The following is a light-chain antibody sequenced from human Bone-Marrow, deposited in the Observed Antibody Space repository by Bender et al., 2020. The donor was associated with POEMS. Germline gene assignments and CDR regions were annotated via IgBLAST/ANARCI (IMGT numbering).Light chain of an antibody. Sequence: QSALTQFASVSGSPGQSITISCAGTSNDVAVNKYVSWYQHHPGKAPKLMIFEDSERPSGVSDRFSGSKSGNTASLTISGLQAEDEADYYCCSHAGRRTFVFGTGTLVTVL. CDR1: SNDVAVNKY. CDR3: CSHAGRRTFV. J-gene: IGLJ1*01. V-gene: IGLV2-23*01. CDR2: EDS.